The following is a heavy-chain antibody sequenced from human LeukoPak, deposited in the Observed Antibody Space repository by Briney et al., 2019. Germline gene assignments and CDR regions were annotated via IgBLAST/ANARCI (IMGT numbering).Heavy chain of an antibody. CDR2: ISSNGGST. CDR1: GFTFSSYA. D-gene: IGHD3-10*01. Sequence: GGSLRLSCSASGFTFSSYAMHWVRQAPGKGLEYVSAISSNGGSTYYADSVKGRFTISRDNSKNTLYLQMSSLRAEDTAVYYCVKDPLMVRGVISRPFDYWGQGTLVTVSS. J-gene: IGHJ4*02. V-gene: IGHV3-64D*09. CDR3: VKDPLMVRGVISRPFDY.